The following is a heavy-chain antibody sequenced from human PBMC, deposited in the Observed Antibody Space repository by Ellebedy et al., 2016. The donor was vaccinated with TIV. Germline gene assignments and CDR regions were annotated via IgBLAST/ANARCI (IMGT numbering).Heavy chain of an antibody. J-gene: IGHJ4*02. V-gene: IGHV3-33*08. CDR2: IWYDGSNK. CDR1: GFTLSTYW. CDR3: ARDVPEPGQGGWPPGYFFDL. Sequence: PGGSLRLSCAASGFTLSTYWMNWVRQAPGKGLVWVAVIWYDGSNKYYTDFLEGRFTISRDNSKNTLHLQLNSLRPEDSAVYYCARDVPEPGQGGWPPGYFFDLWGQGTLVTVSS. D-gene: IGHD6-19*01.